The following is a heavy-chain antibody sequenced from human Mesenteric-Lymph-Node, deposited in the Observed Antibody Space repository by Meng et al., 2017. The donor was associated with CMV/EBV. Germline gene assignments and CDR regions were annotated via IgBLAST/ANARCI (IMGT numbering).Heavy chain of an antibody. V-gene: IGHV3-30-3*01. J-gene: IGHJ4*02. CDR1: GFTFSNYA. CDR3: ARDSHTG. Sequence: GESLKISCAASGFTFSNYAMHWVRQAPGKGLEWVAVISYDGSNKEYADSVKGRFTISRDNSKNTLYLEMNSLRAEDTAVYYCARDSHTGWGQGTLVTVSS. D-gene: IGHD2-8*02. CDR2: ISYDGSNK.